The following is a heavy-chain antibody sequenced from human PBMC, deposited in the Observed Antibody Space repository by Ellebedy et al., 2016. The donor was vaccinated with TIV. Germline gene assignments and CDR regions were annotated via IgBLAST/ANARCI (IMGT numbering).Heavy chain of an antibody. D-gene: IGHD2-15*01. Sequence: MPSETLSLTCAVSGGSISSGGYSWNWTRQPPGKGLEWIGYIYHSGSTNYNASLQSRVTMSVDTSTNQFSLKLISVTAADSAVYYCARDRGSGYFDYWGQGTLVTVSS. CDR2: IYHSGST. J-gene: IGHJ4*02. CDR3: ARDRGSGYFDY. V-gene: IGHV4-30-2*01. CDR1: GGSISSGGYS.